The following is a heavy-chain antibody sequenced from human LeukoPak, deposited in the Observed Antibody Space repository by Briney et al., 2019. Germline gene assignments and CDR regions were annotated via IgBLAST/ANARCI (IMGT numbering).Heavy chain of an antibody. CDR1: RFTFSSYA. CDR3: ARDFVKWFGESFHYYYYMDV. J-gene: IGHJ6*03. CDR2: ISYDGSNK. D-gene: IGHD3-10*01. Sequence: GGSLRPSCAASRFTFSSYAMHWVRQAPGKGLEWVAVISYDGSNKYYADSVKGRFTISRDNSKNTLYLQMNSLRAEDTAVYYCARDFVKWFGESFHYYYYMDVWGKGTTVTVSS. V-gene: IGHV3-30*04.